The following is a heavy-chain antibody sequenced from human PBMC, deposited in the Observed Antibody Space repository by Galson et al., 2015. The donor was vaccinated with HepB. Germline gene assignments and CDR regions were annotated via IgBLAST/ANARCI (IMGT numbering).Heavy chain of an antibody. D-gene: IGHD4-17*01. V-gene: IGHV1-46*03. CDR3: ASHTVYGMDV. CDR1: GYTFTSYG. Sequence: GYTFTSYGISWVRQAPGQGLEWMGIINPSGGSTSYAQKFQGRVTMTRDTSTSTVYMELSSLRSEDTAVYYCASHTVYGMDVRGQGTTVTVSS. J-gene: IGHJ6*02. CDR2: INPSGGST.